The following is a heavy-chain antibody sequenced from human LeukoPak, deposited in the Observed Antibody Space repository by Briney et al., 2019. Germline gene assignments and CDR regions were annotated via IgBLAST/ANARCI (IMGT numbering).Heavy chain of an antibody. D-gene: IGHD3-3*01. V-gene: IGHV1-2*02. CDR1: GYTFTGYY. J-gene: IGHJ3*02. CDR3: ASGIFGVVPGAFDI. Sequence: ASVKVSCKASGYTFTGYYMHWVRQAPGQGLEWMGWIKPNSGGTNYAQKFQGRVTMTRDTSISTAYMELSRLRSDDTAVYYCASGIFGVVPGAFDIWGQGTMVTVSS. CDR2: IKPNSGGT.